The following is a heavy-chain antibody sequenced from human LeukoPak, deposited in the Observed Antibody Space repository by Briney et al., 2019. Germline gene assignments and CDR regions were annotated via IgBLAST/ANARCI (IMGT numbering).Heavy chain of an antibody. J-gene: IGHJ6*03. CDR1: GYTFTSYG. D-gene: IGHD4-23*01. Sequence: ASVKVSCKASGYTFTSYGISWVRQAPGQGLEWMGWISAYNGNTNYAQKLQGRVTMTTDTSTSTAYMELRSLRSDDTAVYYCARDPSPTTVVTRWYYYYMDVWGKGTTVTVSS. CDR3: ARDPSPTTVVTRWYYYYMDV. CDR2: ISAYNGNT. V-gene: IGHV1-18*01.